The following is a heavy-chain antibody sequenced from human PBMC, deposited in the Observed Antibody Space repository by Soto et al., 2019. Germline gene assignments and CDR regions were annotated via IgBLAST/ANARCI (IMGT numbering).Heavy chain of an antibody. Sequence: KPSETLSLTCTVSGGSISSGGYYWSWIRQHPGKGLEWIGFIYYSGNAYYNPSLKSRVTISVDTSKNQFSLNLSSVTAADTAVYYCARWFHGDYIFGFWGQGTLVTVSS. J-gene: IGHJ4*02. CDR2: IYYSGNA. CDR3: ARWFHGDYIFGF. D-gene: IGHD4-17*01. CDR1: GGSISSGGYY. V-gene: IGHV4-31*03.